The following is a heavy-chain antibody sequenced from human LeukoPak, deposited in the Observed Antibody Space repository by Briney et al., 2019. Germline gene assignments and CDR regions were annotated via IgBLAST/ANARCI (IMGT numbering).Heavy chain of an antibody. V-gene: IGHV4-59*08. Sequence: PSETLSLTCTVSGGSISSYYWSWIRQPPGKGLEWIGYIYYSGSTNYNPSLKSRVTISVDTSKNQFSLKLRSVTAADTAVYYCARQDYYDSSGYPDYWGQGTLVTVSS. CDR2: IYYSGST. D-gene: IGHD3-22*01. CDR3: ARQDYYDSSGYPDY. CDR1: GGSISSYY. J-gene: IGHJ4*02.